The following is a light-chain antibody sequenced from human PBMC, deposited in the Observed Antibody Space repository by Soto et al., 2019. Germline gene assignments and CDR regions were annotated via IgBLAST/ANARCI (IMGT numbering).Light chain of an antibody. V-gene: IGLV1-44*01. Sequence: QSVLTQPPSASGTPGQTVTISCSGSSSNIGKNTVTWYQHLPGTAPKLLIYSNTQRPLGVPVRFSGSKSGTSASLAISGLQSDDEADYYCAVWDDSLYVFGSGTKVTVL. CDR1: SSNIGKNT. CDR3: AVWDDSLYV. J-gene: IGLJ1*01. CDR2: SNT.